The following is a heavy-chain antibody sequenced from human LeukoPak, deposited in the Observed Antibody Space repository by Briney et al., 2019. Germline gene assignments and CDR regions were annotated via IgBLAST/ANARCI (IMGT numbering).Heavy chain of an antibody. CDR1: GYTFTSYY. CDR3: ARARGWGYCSSTSCYLEWFDP. CDR2: INPSGGST. Sequence: GASVKVSCKASGYTFTSYYMHWVRQAPGQGLEWMGIINPSGGSTSYAQKFQGRATMTRDTSTSTVYMELSSLGSEDTAVYYCARARGWGYCSSTSCYLEWFDPWGQGTLVTVSS. V-gene: IGHV1-46*01. D-gene: IGHD2-2*01. J-gene: IGHJ5*02.